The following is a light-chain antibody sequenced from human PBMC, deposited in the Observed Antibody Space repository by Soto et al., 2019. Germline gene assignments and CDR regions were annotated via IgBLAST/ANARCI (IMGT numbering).Light chain of an antibody. V-gene: IGLV1-44*01. Sequence: QSVLTQPPSASGTPGQRVTISCSGSSSNIGSNTVNWYQQLPGTAPKLLIYSNNQRPSGVPDRFSGSKSGTSASLAISGLQSEDDPDYYCGAWDDSLHGYVSGTGTKLTVL. CDR2: SNN. CDR1: SSNIGSNT. J-gene: IGLJ1*01. CDR3: GAWDDSLHGYV.